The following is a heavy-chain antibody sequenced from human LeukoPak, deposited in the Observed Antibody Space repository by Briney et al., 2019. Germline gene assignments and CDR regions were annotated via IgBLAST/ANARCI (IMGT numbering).Heavy chain of an antibody. CDR1: GGSISSYY. CDR2: IYTSGST. V-gene: IGHV4-4*07. Sequence: SETLSLTCTVSGGSISSYYWSWIRQPAGKGLEWIGRIYTSGSTNYNPSLKSRVTMSVDTSKNQFSLKLSSVTAADTAVYYCARVADYYDSNGYPLDLNFDYWGQGTLVTVSS. CDR3: ARVADYYDSNGYPLDLNFDY. D-gene: IGHD3-22*01. J-gene: IGHJ4*02.